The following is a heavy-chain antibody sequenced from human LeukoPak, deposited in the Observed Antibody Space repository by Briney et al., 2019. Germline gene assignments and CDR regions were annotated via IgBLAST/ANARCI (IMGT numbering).Heavy chain of an antibody. J-gene: IGHJ3*02. CDR3: ARDSPPDI. V-gene: IGHV3-21*01. Sequence: PGGSLRLSCAASEFTFSSYSMNWVRQAPGKGLEWVSSISGSNSYIYYADSVKGRFTISRDNAKNSLYLQMNSLRADDTAVYYCARDSPPDIWGQGTMVTVSS. CDR2: ISGSNSYI. CDR1: EFTFSSYS.